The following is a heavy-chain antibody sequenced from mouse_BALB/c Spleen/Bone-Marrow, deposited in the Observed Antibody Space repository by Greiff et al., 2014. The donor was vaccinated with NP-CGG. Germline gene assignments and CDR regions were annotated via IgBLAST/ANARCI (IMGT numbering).Heavy chain of an antibody. J-gene: IGHJ2*01. CDR2: INSGSSTI. V-gene: IGHV5-17*02. CDR3: TRGGNWDDFDY. CDR1: GFTFSSFG. D-gene: IGHD4-1*01. Sequence: EVHLVESGGGLVQPGGSRKLSCAASGFTFSSFGMHWVRQAPEKGLEWVAYINSGSSTIYYADTVEGRFTISRDNPKNTLFLQMTSLRSEDTAMYYCTRGGNWDDFDYWGQGTTLAVSS.